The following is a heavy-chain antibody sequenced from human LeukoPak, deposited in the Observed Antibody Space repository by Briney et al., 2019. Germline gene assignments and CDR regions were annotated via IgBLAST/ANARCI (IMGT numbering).Heavy chain of an antibody. J-gene: IGHJ3*02. V-gene: IGHV3-23*01. CDR3: AKDYYGSGRYPSGAFDI. CDR2: ISGSGGST. Sequence: PGGSLRLSCAASGFTFSSYAMSWVRQAPGKGLGWVSAISGSGGSTYYADSVKGRFTISRDNSKNTLYLQMNSLRAEDTAVYYCAKDYYGSGRYPSGAFDIWGQGTMVTVSS. CDR1: GFTFSSYA. D-gene: IGHD3-10*01.